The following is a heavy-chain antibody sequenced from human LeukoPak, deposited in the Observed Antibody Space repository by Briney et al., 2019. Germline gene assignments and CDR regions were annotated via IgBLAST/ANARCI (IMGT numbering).Heavy chain of an antibody. D-gene: IGHD4-17*01. CDR3: ARGNGDYVSLFDY. J-gene: IGHJ4*02. CDR2: ISSSSSTI. V-gene: IGHV3-48*04. CDR1: GFIFSNYN. Sequence: TGGSLRLSCAASGFIFSNYNMNWVRQAPGKGLEWVSYISSSSSTIYYADSVKGRFTISRDNAKNTLNLQMNGLRAEDTALYYCARGNGDYVSLFDYWGQGTLVTVSS.